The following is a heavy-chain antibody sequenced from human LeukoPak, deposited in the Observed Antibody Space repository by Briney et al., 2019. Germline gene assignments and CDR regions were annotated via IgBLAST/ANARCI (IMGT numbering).Heavy chain of an antibody. V-gene: IGHV3-9*03. CDR2: ISWNSGSI. J-gene: IGHJ4*02. CDR1: GFTFDDYA. CDR3: AKATDAIFGVQYYFDY. Sequence: GRSLRLSCAASGFTFDDYAMHWVRQAPGKGLEWVSGISWNSGSIGYADSVKGRFTISRDNAKNSLYLQMNSLRAEDMALYYCAKATDAIFGVQYYFDYWGQGTLDTVSS. D-gene: IGHD3-3*01.